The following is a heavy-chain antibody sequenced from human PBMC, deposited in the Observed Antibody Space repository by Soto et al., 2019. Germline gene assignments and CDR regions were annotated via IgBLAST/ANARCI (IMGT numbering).Heavy chain of an antibody. CDR1: GYTFTSYG. Sequence: ASVKVSCKASGYTFTSYGISWVRQAPGQGLEWMGWINAYNGNTNYAQKFQGRVTMTRNTSISTAYMELRSLRSDDTAVYYCARVPHYGSDDPWGQGTLVTVSS. CDR2: INAYNGNT. D-gene: IGHD3-10*01. J-gene: IGHJ5*02. CDR3: ARVPHYGSDDP. V-gene: IGHV1-18*01.